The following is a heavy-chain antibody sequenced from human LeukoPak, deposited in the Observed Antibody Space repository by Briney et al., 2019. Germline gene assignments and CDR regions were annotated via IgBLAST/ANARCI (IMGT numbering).Heavy chain of an antibody. D-gene: IGHD2-2*01. J-gene: IGHJ4*02. V-gene: IGHV3-9*01. CDR1: GFTFDDYA. CDR3: AKSVIRVPAATYFDY. CDR2: VSWNSGSI. Sequence: HPGGSLRLSCAASGFTFDDYAMHWVRQAPGKGLEWVSGVSWNSGSIGYADSVKGRFTISRDNAKNSLYLQMNNLRAEDTALYYCAKSVIRVPAATYFDYWGQGTLVTVSS.